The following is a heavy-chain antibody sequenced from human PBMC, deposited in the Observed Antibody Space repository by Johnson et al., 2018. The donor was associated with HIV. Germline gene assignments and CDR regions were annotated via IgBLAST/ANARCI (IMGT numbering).Heavy chain of an antibody. CDR2: IRYDGSNK. J-gene: IGHJ3*02. V-gene: IGHV3-30*02. D-gene: IGHD3-22*01. CDR3: AKDVGNYWPDSFDI. Sequence: QVLLVESGGGVVQPGGSLRLSCAASGFTFSSYGMHWVRQAPGKGLEWVACIRYDGSNKYYADAVQGRFTISRDKSENTLYLQMNSLRDEDTAVYYCAKDVGNYWPDSFDIWGQGTMVTVSS. CDR1: GFTFSSYG.